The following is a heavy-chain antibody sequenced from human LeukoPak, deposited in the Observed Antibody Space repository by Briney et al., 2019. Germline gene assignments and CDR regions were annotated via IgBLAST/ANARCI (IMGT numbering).Heavy chain of an antibody. V-gene: IGHV3-20*04. Sequence: GGSLRLSCAASGFTFDNYGMSWVRQAPGKGLEWVSGINWNGGSTGYADSVKGRFTISRDNSKNTLYLQMNSLRAEDTAVYYCAKFDRGLQTYDAFDIWGQGTMVTVSS. D-gene: IGHD4-11*01. CDR2: INWNGGST. CDR3: AKFDRGLQTYDAFDI. CDR1: GFTFDNYG. J-gene: IGHJ3*02.